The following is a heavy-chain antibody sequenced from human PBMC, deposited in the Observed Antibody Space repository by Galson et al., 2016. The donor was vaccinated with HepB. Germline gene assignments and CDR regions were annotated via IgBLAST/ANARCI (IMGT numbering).Heavy chain of an antibody. D-gene: IGHD1-1*01. CDR1: GFNFESYA. V-gene: IGHV3-30*04. Sequence: SLRLSCAASGFNFESYAMYWVRQAPGKGLQSVAVISYDGTNQYYADSVKGRFTISRDNSKNTVYLQMKSLRVEDTAVFYCARDVAVEARYGWIDYWGQGTLVTVSS. CDR2: ISYDGTNQ. J-gene: IGHJ4*02. CDR3: ARDVAVEARYGWIDY.